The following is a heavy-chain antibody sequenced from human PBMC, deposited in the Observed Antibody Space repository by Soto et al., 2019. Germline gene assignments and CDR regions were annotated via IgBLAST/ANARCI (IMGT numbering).Heavy chain of an antibody. D-gene: IGHD3-22*01. CDR2: ISSSSSYT. CDR3: ARDGSTSSGYYYDGFDY. V-gene: IGHV3-11*06. J-gene: IGHJ4*02. Sequence: GGSLRLSCAASGFTFSDYYMSWIRQAPGKGLEWVSYISSSSSYTNYADSVKGRFTISRDNAKNSLYLQMNSLRAEDTAVYYCARDGSTSSGYYYDGFDYWGQGTLVTGS. CDR1: GFTFSDYY.